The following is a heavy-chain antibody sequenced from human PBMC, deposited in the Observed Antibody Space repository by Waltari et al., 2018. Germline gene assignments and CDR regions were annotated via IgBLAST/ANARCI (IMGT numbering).Heavy chain of an antibody. CDR2: ISSSGSTI. Sequence: EVQLVESGGGLVQPGGSLRLSCAASGFTFSSYEMNWVRQAPGKGLECVSYISSSGSTIYYADSVKGRFTISRDNAKNSLYLQMNSLRAEDTAVYYCARDYYDSSGYSNFDYWGQGTLVTVSS. CDR1: GFTFSSYE. V-gene: IGHV3-48*03. D-gene: IGHD3-22*01. CDR3: ARDYYDSSGYSNFDY. J-gene: IGHJ4*02.